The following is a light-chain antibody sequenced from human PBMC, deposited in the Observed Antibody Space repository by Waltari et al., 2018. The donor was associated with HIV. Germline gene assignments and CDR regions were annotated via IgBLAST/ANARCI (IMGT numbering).Light chain of an antibody. CDR3: QQFDDLPQLT. CDR1: HDIDNY. CDR2: DAS. J-gene: IGKJ4*01. Sequence: DIQMTQSPSSLSASVGDKVTITCQASHDIDNYLNWYQQKPGKAPKLLIYDASTLETGVPSRFSGSGSGTDFIFTITNLQPEDFATYFCQQFDDLPQLTFGGGTKVEIK. V-gene: IGKV1-33*01.